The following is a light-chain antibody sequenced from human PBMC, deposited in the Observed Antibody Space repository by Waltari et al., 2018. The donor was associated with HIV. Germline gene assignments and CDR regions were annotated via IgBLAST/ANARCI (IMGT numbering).Light chain of an antibody. CDR1: SGHSSYA. CDR3: QTWGTLNLV. J-gene: IGLJ3*02. CDR2: FNSDGSH. Sequence: QLVLTQSPSASASLRASVKLTCTLSSGHSSYAIAWHQQQPEKGPRYLMKFNSDGSHSKGDGIPDRFSGSSSGAERYLTISSLQSEDEADYYCQTWGTLNLVFGGGTKLTVL. V-gene: IGLV4-69*01.